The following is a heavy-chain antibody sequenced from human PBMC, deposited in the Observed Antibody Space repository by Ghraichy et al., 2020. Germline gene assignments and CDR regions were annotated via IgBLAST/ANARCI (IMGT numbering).Heavy chain of an antibody. Sequence: ASVKVSCKASGYTFTSYGISWVRQAPGQGLEWMGWISAYNGNTNYAQKLQGRVTMTTDTSTSTAYMELRSLRSDDTAVYYCARGPNYYGSGSYYNAPWDYYYGMDVWGQGTTVTVSS. CDR2: ISAYNGNT. CDR1: GYTFTSYG. V-gene: IGHV1-18*01. CDR3: ARGPNYYGSGSYYNAPWDYYYGMDV. D-gene: IGHD3-10*01. J-gene: IGHJ6*02.